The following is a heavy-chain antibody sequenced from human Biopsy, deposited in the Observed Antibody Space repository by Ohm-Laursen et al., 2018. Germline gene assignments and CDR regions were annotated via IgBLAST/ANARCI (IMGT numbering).Heavy chain of an antibody. CDR2: IYYSGTT. V-gene: IGHV4-59*07. D-gene: IGHD2-21*02. Sequence: SDTLSLTCTVSGGSISSYYWNCIRQPPGKGLEWIGYIYYSGTTDYSPSLKSRVTISIDKSKNQFFLKLSSVTAKDTAVYYCARDDAVTVIRGLYYWGQGALVTVSS. CDR3: ARDDAVTVIRGLYY. J-gene: IGHJ4*02. CDR1: GGSISSYY.